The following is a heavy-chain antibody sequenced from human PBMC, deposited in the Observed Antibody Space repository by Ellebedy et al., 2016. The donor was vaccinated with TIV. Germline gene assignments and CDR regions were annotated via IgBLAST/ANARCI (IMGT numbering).Heavy chain of an antibody. Sequence: GESLKISCKGSGYSFTSYWIGWVRQMPGEGLEWMGIIYPGDSDTRYSPSFQGQVTISADKSISTAYLQWSSLKASDTAMYYCARGVVPAANWDWYFDLWGRGTLVTVSS. V-gene: IGHV5-51*01. CDR2: IYPGDSDT. D-gene: IGHD2-2*01. CDR1: GYSFTSYW. J-gene: IGHJ2*01. CDR3: ARGVVPAANWDWYFDL.